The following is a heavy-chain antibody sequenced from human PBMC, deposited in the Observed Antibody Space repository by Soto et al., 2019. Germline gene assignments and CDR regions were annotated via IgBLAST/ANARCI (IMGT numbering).Heavy chain of an antibody. CDR3: ARVPGFDY. V-gene: IGHV1-3*01. Sequence: GASVKVSCKASGYTFISHAIHWVRQAPGQGLEWLGWINVGNGNTKYSPNLQGRVTITRDTSTTTAYMELSSLRSEDTAVYYCARVPGFDYWGQGTLVTVSS. CDR2: INVGNGNT. J-gene: IGHJ4*02. CDR1: GYTFISHA.